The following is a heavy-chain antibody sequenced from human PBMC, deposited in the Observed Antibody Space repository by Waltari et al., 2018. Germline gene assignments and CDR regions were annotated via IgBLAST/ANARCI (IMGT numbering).Heavy chain of an antibody. CDR1: GYTFTSYY. CDR2: INPSGGST. Sequence: QVQLVQSGAEVKKPGASVKVSCKASGYTFTSYYMHWVRQAPGQGLEWMGIINPSGGSTSYAQKFQGRVTMTRDTSTSTVYMELSSLRSEDTAVYYCARDLLNTYYDILTGYYMGAFDIWGQGTMVTVSS. D-gene: IGHD3-9*01. V-gene: IGHV1-46*01. CDR3: ARDLLNTYYDILTGYYMGAFDI. J-gene: IGHJ3*02.